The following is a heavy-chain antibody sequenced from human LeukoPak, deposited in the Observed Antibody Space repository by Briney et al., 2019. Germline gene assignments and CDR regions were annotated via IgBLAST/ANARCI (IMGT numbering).Heavy chain of an antibody. CDR2: INQDGSDK. Sequence: GGSLRLSCAASGCTFDYYWMSWVRQAPGQGLELGANINQDGSDKYYLDSAKGLFTISRDNARNSLYLQVNSLRAEDTAVYYCARGGTSGYSSTRHFWGGNYYFDYWGQGSLVTVSS. V-gene: IGHV3-7*01. CDR1: GCTFDYYW. CDR3: ARGGTSGYSSTRHFWGGNYYFDY. J-gene: IGHJ4*02. D-gene: IGHD2-2*01.